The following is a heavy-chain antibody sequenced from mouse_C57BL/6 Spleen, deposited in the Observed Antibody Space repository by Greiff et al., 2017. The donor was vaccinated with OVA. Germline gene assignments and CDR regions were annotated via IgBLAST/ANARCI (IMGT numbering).Heavy chain of an antibody. CDR1: GFSLTSYA. CDR3: ARKGGYDYGDAYALDV. J-gene: IGHJ4*01. CDR2: IWTGGGT. D-gene: IGHD2-4*01. Sequence: QVQLKESGPGLVAPSQCLSITCTVSGFSLTSYAISWVRQPPGKGLEWIGVIWTGGGTNYNSALKSRLSISKDKTESQVFLKMNSLQTDDTARYYCARKGGYDYGDAYALDVWGKGTSVTVSS. V-gene: IGHV2-9-1*01.